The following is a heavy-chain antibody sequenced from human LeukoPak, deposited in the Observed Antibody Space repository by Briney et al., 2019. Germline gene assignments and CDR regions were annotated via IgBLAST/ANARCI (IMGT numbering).Heavy chain of an antibody. CDR1: GFTFSSYA. V-gene: IGHV3-30*04. J-gene: IGHJ4*02. Sequence: GGSLRLSCAASGFTFSSYAMHWVRQARGKGLEWVAVISYDGSNKYYADSVKGRFTISRDNSKNTLYLQMNSLRAEDTAVYYCAGDTPDSSGWYYFDYWGQGTLVTVSS. CDR3: AGDTPDSSGWYYFDY. D-gene: IGHD6-19*01. CDR2: ISYDGSNK.